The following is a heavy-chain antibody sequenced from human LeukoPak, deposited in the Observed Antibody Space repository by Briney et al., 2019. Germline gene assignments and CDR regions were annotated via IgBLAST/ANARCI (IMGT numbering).Heavy chain of an antibody. CDR1: GYTFTSYD. J-gene: IGHJ6*02. Sequence: ASVKVSCKASGYTFTSYDINWVRQATGQGLEWRGWMNPNSGNTGYAQKFQGRVTMTRNTSISTAYTELSSLRSEDTAVYYCARGYRSSTSPVYYYYYGMDVWGHGTTVTVSS. D-gene: IGHD2-2*01. CDR2: MNPNSGNT. V-gene: IGHV1-8*01. CDR3: ARGYRSSTSPVYYYYYGMDV.